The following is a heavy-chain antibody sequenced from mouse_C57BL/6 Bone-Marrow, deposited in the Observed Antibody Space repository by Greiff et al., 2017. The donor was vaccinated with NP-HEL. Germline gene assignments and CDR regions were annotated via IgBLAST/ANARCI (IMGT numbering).Heavy chain of an antibody. CDR2: ISYDGSN. Sequence: EVKLQESGPGLVKPSQSLSLTCSVTGYSITSGYYWNWIRQFPGNKLEWMGYISYDGSNNYNPSLKNRISITRDTSKNQFFLKLNSVTTEDTATYYCARRHYYGRYYYAMDYWGQGTSVTVSS. CDR3: ARRHYYGRYYYAMDY. D-gene: IGHD1-1*01. V-gene: IGHV3-6*01. J-gene: IGHJ4*01. CDR1: GYSITSGYY.